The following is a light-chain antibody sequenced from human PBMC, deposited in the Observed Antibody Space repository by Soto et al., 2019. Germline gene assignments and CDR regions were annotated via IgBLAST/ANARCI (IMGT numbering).Light chain of an antibody. CDR3: QQSYYNPT. CDR2: AAS. CDR1: QTVSNS. V-gene: IGKV1-39*01. J-gene: IGKJ1*01. Sequence: DIQRTQSPSSLFAPVGDRVTLTCRASQTVSNSLHCYQQKPGKAPNLLIYAASTLQSGVQSRFSGSGSGTDFTLTISSLQHEDFATYYCQQSYYNPTFGKGTKVDIK.